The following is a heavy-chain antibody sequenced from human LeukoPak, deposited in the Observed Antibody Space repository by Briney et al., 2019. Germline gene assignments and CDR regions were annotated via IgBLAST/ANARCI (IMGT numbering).Heavy chain of an antibody. Sequence: ASVKVSCKASGYTFTSYGITWVRQAPGQGLEWMGWISGYNGDTNYAQKLQGRVTMTTDTSTRTAYMELRSLRSDDTAVYYCARDYYDSSGYYYVFAYWGQGTLVTVSS. J-gene: IGHJ4*02. V-gene: IGHV1-18*01. D-gene: IGHD3-22*01. CDR1: GYTFTSYG. CDR2: ISGYNGDT. CDR3: ARDYYDSSGYYYVFAY.